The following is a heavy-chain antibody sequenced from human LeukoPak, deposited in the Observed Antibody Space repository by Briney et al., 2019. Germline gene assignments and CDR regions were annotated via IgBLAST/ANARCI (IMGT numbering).Heavy chain of an antibody. J-gene: IGHJ3*01. CDR1: GGSISNSTNF. CDR2: LYHSGRT. CDR3: AREFYDISAGYSAQGDVFDV. Sequence: KPSGTLPLTCTVSGGSISNSTNFWGWIRQPPGKEMEWIGSLYHSGRTYYNPSLKSRVTISEDSSKNQISLKMTSVTVADTAVYYCAREFYDISAGYSAQGDVFDVWGQGTVVTVSS. V-gene: IGHV4-39*07. D-gene: IGHD3-9*01.